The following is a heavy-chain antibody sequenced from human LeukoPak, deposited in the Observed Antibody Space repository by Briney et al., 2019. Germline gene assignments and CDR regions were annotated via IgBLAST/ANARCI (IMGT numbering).Heavy chain of an antibody. Sequence: GGSLRLSCAASGFTFSSYAMSWVRQAPGKGLEWVSYVSGSGSTIYYTDSVKGRFTISRDNAKNSLYLQMNSLRAEDTAVYYWARSTCRGLYGGAFDIWGQRTKVTVSS. CDR3: ARSTCRGLYGGAFDI. D-gene: IGHD2-8*01. V-gene: IGHV3-48*04. CDR1: GFTFSSYA. J-gene: IGHJ3*02. CDR2: VSGSGSTI.